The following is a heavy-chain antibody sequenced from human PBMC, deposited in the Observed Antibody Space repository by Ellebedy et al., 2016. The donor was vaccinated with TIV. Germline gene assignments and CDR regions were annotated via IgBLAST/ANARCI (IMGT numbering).Heavy chain of an antibody. CDR3: ARMLPGRLEE. V-gene: IGHV4-59*08. Sequence: MPSETLSLTCNVPGGSTYRYYWSWIRQPPGKGLEWIGYMHYNGDSNYNPVLKSPVTMSVDTSKNQFSLKVFSVTAADTAVYYCARMLPGRLEEWGQGILVTVSS. CDR1: GGSTYRYY. CDR2: MHYNGDS. J-gene: IGHJ4*02. D-gene: IGHD1-14*01.